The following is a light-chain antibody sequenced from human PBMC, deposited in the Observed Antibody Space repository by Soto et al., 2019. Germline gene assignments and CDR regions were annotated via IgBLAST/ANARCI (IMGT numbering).Light chain of an antibody. J-gene: IGLJ2*01. CDR3: QSYDTGLSGPVV. CDR2: GNT. Sequence: QSVLTQPPSLSGAPGQNIIISCTGGGSNIGAGFDVHWYQQLPGTAPKLLIYGNTNRPSGVPDRFSGSNSGTSASLVITGLQAEDEADYYCQSYDTGLSGPVVFGGGTQLTVL. V-gene: IGLV1-40*01. CDR1: GSNIGAGFD.